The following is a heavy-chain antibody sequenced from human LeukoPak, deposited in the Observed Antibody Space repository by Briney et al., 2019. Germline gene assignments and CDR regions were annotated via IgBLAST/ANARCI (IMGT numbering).Heavy chain of an antibody. J-gene: IGHJ6*03. Sequence: ASVKVSCKASGYTFTSYYMHWVRQAPGQGLEWMGLINPTGGSTGYAQKFQGRVTMTRDMSTSTDYMELSSLRSEDTAIYYCARDSDLYGGNSQDYYYYMDVWGKGTTVTVSS. D-gene: IGHD4-23*01. CDR1: GYTFTSYY. CDR2: INPTGGST. CDR3: ARDSDLYGGNSQDYYYYMDV. V-gene: IGHV1-46*01.